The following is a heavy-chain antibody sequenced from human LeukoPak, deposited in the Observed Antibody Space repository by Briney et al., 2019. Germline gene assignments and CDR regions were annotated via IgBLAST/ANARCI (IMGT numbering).Heavy chain of an antibody. J-gene: IGHJ3*02. CDR3: ARLSPFDAFDI. CDR2: IYYSGST. V-gene: IGHV4-59*01. Sequence: SETLSLTCTVSGGSISSYYWSWIRQPPGKGLEWIGYIYYSGSTNYNPSLKSRVTISVDTSKNQFPLKLSSVTAADTAVYYCARLSPFDAFDIWGQGTMVTVSS. CDR1: GGSISSYY. D-gene: IGHD3-16*02.